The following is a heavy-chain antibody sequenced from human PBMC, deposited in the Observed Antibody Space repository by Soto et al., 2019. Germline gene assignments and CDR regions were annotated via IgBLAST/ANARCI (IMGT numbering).Heavy chain of an antibody. J-gene: IGHJ4*02. CDR3: AAGGSDMFVAY. D-gene: IGHD2-15*01. CDR1: GFTVRGSA. CDR2: IRDKSNNYAT. V-gene: IGHV3-73*01. Sequence: GGSLRLSCAASGFTVRGSAMHWARQAVGEGQEWVGRIRDKSNNYATTYSASVKGRFTISRDDLKKMTYLHMNSLKTEDPAVYYCAAGGSDMFVAYWGPGTLVT.